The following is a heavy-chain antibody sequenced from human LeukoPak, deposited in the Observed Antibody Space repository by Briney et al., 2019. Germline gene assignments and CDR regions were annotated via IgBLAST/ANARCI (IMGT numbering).Heavy chain of an antibody. J-gene: IGHJ4*02. V-gene: IGHV1-2*02. Sequence: ASVKVSCKASGYKFTDDYMHWVRQAPGQGLEFMGWINPDSGFTNYAQKFKGRVTMTRDTPISTAYLEVRSLTSDDTAVYYCAPTSEAYTSWWKVWGQGTLVTVSS. CDR3: APTSEAYTSWWKV. CDR1: GYKFTDDY. CDR2: INPDSGFT. D-gene: IGHD3-16*01.